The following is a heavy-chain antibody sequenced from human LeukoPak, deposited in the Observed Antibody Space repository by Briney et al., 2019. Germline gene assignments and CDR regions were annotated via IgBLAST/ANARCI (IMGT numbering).Heavy chain of an antibody. J-gene: IGHJ4*02. D-gene: IGHD5-18*01. V-gene: IGHV3-23*01. CDR3: AKTKGSGYGYTHFDY. Sequence: GGSLRLSCAASGFTFSSHAMSWVRQAPGKGLEWVSAISGSGGSTYYADSVKGRFTISRDNSKNTLYLQMNSLRAEDTAVYYCAKTKGSGYGYTHFDYWGQGTLVTVSS. CDR2: ISGSGGST. CDR1: GFTFSSHA.